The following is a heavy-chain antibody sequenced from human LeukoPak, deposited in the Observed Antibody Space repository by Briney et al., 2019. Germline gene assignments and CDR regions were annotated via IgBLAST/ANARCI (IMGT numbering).Heavy chain of an antibody. D-gene: IGHD3-3*01. CDR3: ARDSPYDFWSGYDGMDV. CDR2: IYYSGST. CDR1: GGSISSYY. J-gene: IGHJ6*02. Sequence: SETLSLICTVSGGSISSYYWSWIRQPPGKGLEWIGYIYYSGSTNYNPSLKSRVTISVDTSKNQFSLKLSSVTAADTAVYYCARDSPYDFWSGYDGMDVWGQGTTVTVSS. V-gene: IGHV4-59*01.